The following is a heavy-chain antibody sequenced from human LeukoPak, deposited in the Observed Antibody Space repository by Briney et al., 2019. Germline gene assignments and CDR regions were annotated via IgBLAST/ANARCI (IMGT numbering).Heavy chain of an antibody. D-gene: IGHD3-22*01. Sequence: PGGSLRLSCAASGFTFRTFGMHWVRQAPGKGLEWVAIICYDGINKYCADSVKGRFTISRDNSKNTLYPQMNSLRAEDTAVYYCARDYYDSSGQLHAGAHAFDIWGQGTMVTVSS. J-gene: IGHJ3*02. CDR2: ICYDGINK. CDR1: GFTFRTFG. V-gene: IGHV3-33*01. CDR3: ARDYYDSSGQLHAGAHAFDI.